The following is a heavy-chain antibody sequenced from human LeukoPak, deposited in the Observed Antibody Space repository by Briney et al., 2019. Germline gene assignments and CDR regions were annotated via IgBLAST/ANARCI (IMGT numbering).Heavy chain of an antibody. J-gene: IGHJ3*02. CDR3: ARDYTMTHAFDI. V-gene: IGHV4-59*01. Sequence: SEPLSLTCTVSGGSMSDYYWSWIRQPPGKGLEWIGYVYSTGSTNYNPSLKSRVTISVDTSKNQFFLNLNSVTAADTALYYCARDYTMTHAFDIWGQGTLVTVSS. CDR1: GGSMSDYY. D-gene: IGHD3-22*01. CDR2: VYSTGST.